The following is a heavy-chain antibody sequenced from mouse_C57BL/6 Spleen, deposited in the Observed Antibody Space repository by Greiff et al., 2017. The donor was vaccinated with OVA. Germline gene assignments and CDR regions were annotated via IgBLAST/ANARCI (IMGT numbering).Heavy chain of an antibody. CDR3: ARKSHYYGSSYWYFDV. D-gene: IGHD1-1*01. CDR2: ILPGSGST. J-gene: IGHJ1*03. Sequence: VQLQQSGAELMKPGASVKLSCKATGYTFTGYWIAWVKQRPGHGLEWIGEILPGSGSTNYNEKFKGKATFTADTSSNTAYMQLSSLTTEDSAIYYCARKSHYYGSSYWYFDVWGTGTTVTVSS. V-gene: IGHV1-9*01. CDR1: GYTFTGYW.